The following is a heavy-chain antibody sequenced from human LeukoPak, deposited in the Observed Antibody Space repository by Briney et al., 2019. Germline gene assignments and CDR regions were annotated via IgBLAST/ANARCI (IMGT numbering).Heavy chain of an antibody. V-gene: IGHV4-59*08. D-gene: IGHD4-17*01. CDR1: GDSISSYY. J-gene: IGHJ2*01. CDR3: ARGGDPKHWYFNL. CDR2: IFYSGNT. Sequence: SETLSLTCTVSGDSISSYYWSWIRQPPGKDLEWIGYIFYSGNTNYNPSLRSRVTISIDPSKTQLSLNLASVTAADTAVYYCARGGDPKHWYFNLWGRGTLVTVSS.